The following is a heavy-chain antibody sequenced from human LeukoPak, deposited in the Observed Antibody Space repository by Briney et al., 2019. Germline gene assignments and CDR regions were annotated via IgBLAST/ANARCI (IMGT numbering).Heavy chain of an antibody. V-gene: IGHV4-34*01. D-gene: IGHD4-17*01. CDR3: ARLLVVRRTGDPFDY. J-gene: IGHJ4*02. CDR1: GGSFSGYY. CDR2: INHSEST. Sequence: SETLSLTCSVYGGSFSGYYWSWIRQPPGKGLEWIGEINHSESTNYNSSLKRRDTISVDTSKNQFSLKLSSVTAADTAVYYCARLLVVRRTGDPFDYWGQGTLVTVSS.